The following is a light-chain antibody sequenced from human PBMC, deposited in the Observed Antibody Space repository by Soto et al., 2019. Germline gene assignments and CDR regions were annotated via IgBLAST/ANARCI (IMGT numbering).Light chain of an antibody. V-gene: IGKV3-20*01. J-gene: IGKJ3*01. CDR2: GTS. Sequence: NVLTQSPGSLSLSPGERATLSCRASQSLTSGYLAWFQQKPGQAPRLPIYGTSSRATGIPDRFSGSGSGTDFTLTISRLEPEDFAVYYCQQYGNSPFTFGPGTKVDIK. CDR1: QSLTSGY. CDR3: QQYGNSPFT.